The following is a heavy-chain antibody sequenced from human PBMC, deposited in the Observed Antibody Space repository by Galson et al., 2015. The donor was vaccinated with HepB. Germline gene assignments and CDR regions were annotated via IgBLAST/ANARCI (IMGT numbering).Heavy chain of an antibody. D-gene: IGHD3-16*02. Sequence: SLRLSCAASGFTFSSYAMSWVRQAPGKGLEWVSAISGSGTRRDYADSVRGRFTISRDKSTNTLSLQTNSLRVEDTAVYYCAKGPSDYVWGSSRNWFDPWGQGTLVTVSS. CDR3: AKGPSDYVWGSSRNWFDP. CDR2: ISGSGTRR. CDR1: GFTFSSYA. J-gene: IGHJ5*02. V-gene: IGHV3-23*01.